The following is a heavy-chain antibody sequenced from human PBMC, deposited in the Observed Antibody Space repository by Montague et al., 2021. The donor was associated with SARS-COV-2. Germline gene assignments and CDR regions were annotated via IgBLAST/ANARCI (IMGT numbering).Heavy chain of an antibody. D-gene: IGHD2-2*01. Sequence: SETLSLTCAVYGGSISGYYWSWIRQPPGKGLEWIGEINHSGSTNYNPSLKSRVTISVDTSKNQFSLKLSSVTAADTAVYYCARVSAVPAAVRLFSLGGSYYGMDDWGQGTLVTVSS. CDR1: GGSISGYY. CDR2: INHSGST. CDR3: ARVSAVPAAVRLFSLGGSYYGMDD. V-gene: IGHV4-34*01. J-gene: IGHJ6*02.